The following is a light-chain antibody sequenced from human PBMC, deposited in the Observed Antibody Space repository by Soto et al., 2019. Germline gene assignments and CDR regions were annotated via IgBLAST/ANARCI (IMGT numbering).Light chain of an antibody. V-gene: IGLV2-14*01. CDR1: SSDVGGYNY. CDR3: SSHTSSNTRV. J-gene: IGLJ1*01. CDR2: EVS. Sequence: QSALTQPASVSGSPGQSITISCTGTSSDVGGYNYVSWYQQHPGKAPKLMIYEVSNRPSGVSYRFSGSKSGNTASLTISGLQAEDEADYYCSSHTSSNTRVFGTGTKVTVL.